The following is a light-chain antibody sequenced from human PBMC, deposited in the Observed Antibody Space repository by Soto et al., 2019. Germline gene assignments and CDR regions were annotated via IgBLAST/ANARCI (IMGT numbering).Light chain of an antibody. J-gene: IGLJ1*01. CDR3: TSYTNINTRACV. CDR1: SSDVGEENY. V-gene: IGLV2-8*01. Sequence: QSVLTQPPSASGSPGQSVTITCSGTSSDVGEENYVSWYQQHPGKVPKLILYEVSKRPSGVPDRFSGSRSGNTASLTVSGLQAEDEAEYYCTSYTNINTRACVFGTGTKV. CDR2: EVS.